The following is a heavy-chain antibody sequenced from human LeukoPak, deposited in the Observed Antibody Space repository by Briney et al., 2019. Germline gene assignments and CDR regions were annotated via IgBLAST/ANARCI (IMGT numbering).Heavy chain of an antibody. CDR3: AKLYSSGWGNAFDI. CDR2: IRYDGSNK. V-gene: IGHV3-30*02. D-gene: IGHD6-19*01. J-gene: IGHJ3*02. Sequence: PGGSLRLPCAASGFTFSSYGMHWVRQAPGKGLEWVAFIRYDGSNKYYADSVRGRFTISRDNSKNTLYLQMNSLRAEDTAVYYCAKLYSSGWGNAFDIWGQGTMVTVSS. CDR1: GFTFSSYG.